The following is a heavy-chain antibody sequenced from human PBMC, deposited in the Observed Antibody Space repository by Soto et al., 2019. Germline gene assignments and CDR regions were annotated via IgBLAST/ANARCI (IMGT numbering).Heavy chain of an antibody. CDR3: AKFFVETGSNSGWPWSFHY. CDR2: ISGSGGTT. CDR1: GFTFSNYA. V-gene: IGHV3-23*01. D-gene: IGHD6-25*01. Sequence: EVQLLESGGGLVQPGRSLRLSCAASGFTFSNYAMSWVRQAPGQGLDWVSAISGSGGTTSYADSVKGRFTISGDNSKNTLFLQMNSLRAEDAAVYYCAKFFVETGSNSGWPWSFHYWGQGTLVTVSS. J-gene: IGHJ4*02.